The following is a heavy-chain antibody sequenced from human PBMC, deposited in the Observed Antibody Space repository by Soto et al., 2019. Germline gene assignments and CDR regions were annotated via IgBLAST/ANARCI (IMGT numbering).Heavy chain of an antibody. J-gene: IGHJ3*02. CDR2: INPATGAA. Sequence: QLHLVQSGAVVKKPGASVTVSCSASGYPVTAYYMHWVRQAPGRGLEWMGGINPATGAAKYTQTFQGRVTMTRDTSTSTVFMELSGLKSEDTAFFYCARGGGVGVAGSAAFDMWGQGTLVTVSS. D-gene: IGHD3-3*01. V-gene: IGHV1-2*02. CDR3: ARGGGVGVAGSAAFDM. CDR1: GYPVTAYY.